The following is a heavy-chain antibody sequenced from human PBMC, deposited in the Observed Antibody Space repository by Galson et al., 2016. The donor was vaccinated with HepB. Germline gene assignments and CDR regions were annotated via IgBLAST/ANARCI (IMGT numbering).Heavy chain of an antibody. CDR1: GLIFSPYW. V-gene: IGHV3-74*03. CDR2: INSDGSTT. Sequence: SLRLSCAASGLIFSPYWMHWVRQAPGKGLMWLSHINSDGSTTAYADSVRGRFSISRDNAKNTLYLHMNSVSAEDTAVYYCALEKIYVGSLDVWGQGTTVTVSS. CDR3: ALEKIYVGSLDV. J-gene: IGHJ6*02. D-gene: IGHD3-10*01.